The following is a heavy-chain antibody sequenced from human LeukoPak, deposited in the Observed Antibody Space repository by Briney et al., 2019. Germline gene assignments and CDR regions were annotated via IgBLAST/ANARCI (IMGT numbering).Heavy chain of an antibody. V-gene: IGHV3-23*01. CDR1: GFTFSKYA. CDR2: ITRSDNT. CDR3: AKDPGYSSSWWAPDY. J-gene: IGHJ4*02. Sequence: GGSLRLSCAASGFTFSKYAMNWVRQAPGKGLEWVSSITRSDNTYYSDSVKGRFTISRDNSKSTLYLQMNSLRAEDTAVYYCAKDPGYSSSWWAPDYWGQGTLVTVSS. D-gene: IGHD6-13*01.